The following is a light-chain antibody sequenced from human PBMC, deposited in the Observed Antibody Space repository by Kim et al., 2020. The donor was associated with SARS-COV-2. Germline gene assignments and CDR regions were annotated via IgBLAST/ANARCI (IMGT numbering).Light chain of an antibody. V-gene: IGLV1-44*01. J-gene: IGLJ3*02. CDR3: AAWDDILDGPEV. CDR1: GSNIGSNS. Sequence: QSVLTQPPSASGAPGQRVTISCSGSGSNIGSNSVSWYQQFPGTAPKLLIYSNNKRPSGVPDRFSGSKSGTSASLAINGLQSEDEADYYCAAWDDILDGPEVFGGGTKLTVL. CDR2: SNN.